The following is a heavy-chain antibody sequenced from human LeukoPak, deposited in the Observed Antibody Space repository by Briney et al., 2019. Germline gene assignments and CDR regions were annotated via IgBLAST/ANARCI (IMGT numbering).Heavy chain of an antibody. D-gene: IGHD3-10*01. Sequence: GASVKVSCKASGYTFTGYYMHWVRQAPGQGLEWMGWINPNSGGTNYAQKFQGWVTMTRDTSISTAYMELSRLRSDDTAVYYCARPRWPYYYGSGTDYYGMDVWGQGTTVTVSS. J-gene: IGHJ6*02. CDR1: GYTFTGYY. CDR3: ARPRWPYYYGSGTDYYGMDV. CDR2: INPNSGGT. V-gene: IGHV1-2*04.